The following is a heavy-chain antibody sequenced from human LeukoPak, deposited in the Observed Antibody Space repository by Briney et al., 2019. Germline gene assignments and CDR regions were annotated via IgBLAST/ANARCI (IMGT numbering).Heavy chain of an antibody. D-gene: IGHD2-8*02. J-gene: IGHJ3*02. CDR1: GFTFSSYA. V-gene: IGHV3-23*01. CDR2: ISVGGGST. CDR3: AKRGLGGGWWLHDFDI. Sequence: GGSLRLSCAASGFTFSSYAVSWVRQAPGMGLEWVSAISVGGGSTSYADSVKGRFTVSRDNSTNTLYLHMNGLRAEDTAVYYCAKRGLGGGWWLHDFDIWGQGTMVTVSS.